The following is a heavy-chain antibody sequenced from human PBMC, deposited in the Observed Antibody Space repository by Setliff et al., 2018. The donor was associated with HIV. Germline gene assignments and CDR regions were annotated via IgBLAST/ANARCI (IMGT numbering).Heavy chain of an antibody. D-gene: IGHD1-26*01. CDR1: GFTFKNYA. V-gene: IGHV3-23*01. J-gene: IGHJ4*02. CDR3: VKDRDGAGAGH. Sequence: GGSLRLSCVASGFTFKNYAMNWVRQAPGKGLEWVSHVGGGRFETYYADSVQGRFTVSRDDSKSAIYLQMASLRAEDTALYYCVKDRDGAGAGHWGRGTLVTVSS. CDR2: VGGGRFET.